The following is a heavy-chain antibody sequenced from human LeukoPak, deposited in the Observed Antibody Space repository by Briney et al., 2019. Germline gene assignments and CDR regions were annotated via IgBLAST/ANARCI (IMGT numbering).Heavy chain of an antibody. CDR2: IIPIFGTA. V-gene: IGHV1-69*13. D-gene: IGHD3-22*01. CDR1: GGTFSSYA. CDR3: ARATHPYYYDSSGHLFDY. J-gene: IGHJ4*02. Sequence: SVKVSCKASGGTFSSYAISWVRQAPGQGLEWMGGIIPIFGTANYAQKFQGRVTITADESPSTAYMELSSLRSEDTAVYYCARATHPYYYDSSGHLFDYWGQGTLVTVSS.